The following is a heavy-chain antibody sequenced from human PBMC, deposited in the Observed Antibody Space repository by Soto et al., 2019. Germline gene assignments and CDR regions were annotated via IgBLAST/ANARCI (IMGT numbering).Heavy chain of an antibody. CDR1: GFNFSSYG. CDR2: IWNDGSNE. CDR3: ARDQTDTGGYSDS. D-gene: IGHD2-8*02. Sequence: PGGSLRLSCEASGFNFSSYGIHWVRQAPGKGLEWVAIIWNDGSNEYYADSVKGRFTISRDSSKNTMYLQVSKLRAEDTAVYFCARDQTDTGGYSDSWGQGTLVTVSS. V-gene: IGHV3-33*01. J-gene: IGHJ4*02.